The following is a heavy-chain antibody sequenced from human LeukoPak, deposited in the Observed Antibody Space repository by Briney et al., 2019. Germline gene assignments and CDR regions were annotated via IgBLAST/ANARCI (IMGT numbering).Heavy chain of an antibody. Sequence: SETLSLTCTVSGGSISSGSYYWSWIRQPPGKGLEWIGYIYYSGSTNYNPSLKSRVTISVDTSKNQFSLKLSSVTAADTAVYYCARLPNSSGWYHGFDYWGQGTLVTVSS. CDR2: IYYSGST. CDR3: ARLPNSSGWYHGFDY. D-gene: IGHD6-19*01. V-gene: IGHV4-61*01. CDR1: GGSISSGSYY. J-gene: IGHJ4*02.